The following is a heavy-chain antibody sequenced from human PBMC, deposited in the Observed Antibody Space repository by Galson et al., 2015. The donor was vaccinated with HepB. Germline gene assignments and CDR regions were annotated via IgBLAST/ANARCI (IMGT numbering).Heavy chain of an antibody. D-gene: IGHD5-12*01. CDR3: ARVGYSHSTDV. V-gene: IGHV1-3*01. J-gene: IGHJ6*02. Sequence: KFQGRVTITRDTSASTASMDLSSLRSEDTAVYYCARVGYSHSTDVWGQGTTVTVSS.